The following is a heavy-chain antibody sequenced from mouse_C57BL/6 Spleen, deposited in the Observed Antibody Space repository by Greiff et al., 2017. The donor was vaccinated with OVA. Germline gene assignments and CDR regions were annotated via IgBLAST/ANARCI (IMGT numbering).Heavy chain of an antibody. J-gene: IGHJ3*01. CDR2: INPYNGGT. CDR1: GYTFTDYY. V-gene: IGHV1-19*01. D-gene: IGHD1-1*01. CDR3: ARSHYSGSGYETWFAY. Sequence: EVQLQQSGPVLVKPGASVKMSCKASGYTFTDYYMNWVKQSHGKSLEWIGVINPYNGGTSYNQKFKGKATLTVDKSSSTAYMELNSLTSEDSAVYYCARSHYSGSGYETWFAYWGQGTLVTVSA.